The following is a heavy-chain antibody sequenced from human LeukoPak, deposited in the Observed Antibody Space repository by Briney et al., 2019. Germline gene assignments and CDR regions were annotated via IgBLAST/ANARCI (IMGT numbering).Heavy chain of an antibody. CDR1: GFTFSSYA. Sequence: GGSLRLSCAASGFTFSSYAMSWVRQAPGKGLEWVSAISGSGGSTYYADSVKGRFTISKDNSKNTLYLQVNSLRAEDTAVYYCAKGTDYGDYDRYWYLDLWGRGTLVTVSS. J-gene: IGHJ2*01. D-gene: IGHD4-17*01. CDR2: ISGSGGST. V-gene: IGHV3-23*01. CDR3: AKGTDYGDYDRYWYLDL.